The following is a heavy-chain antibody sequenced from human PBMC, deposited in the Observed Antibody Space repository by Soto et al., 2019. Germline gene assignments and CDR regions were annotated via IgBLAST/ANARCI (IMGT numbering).Heavy chain of an antibody. V-gene: IGHV4-39*01. D-gene: IGHD1-26*01. CDR1: GGPISTNDYH. J-gene: IGHJ6*02. CDR2: SFYTGTT. Sequence: QLQLQQSGPGLVKPSETLSLTCTVSGGPISTNDYHWGWIRQPPGEGLDWIASSFYTGTTYYKSSLRSRLTISIDTSKMQFSLQLSSVTDTDTAIYYCVRHSGAGSANYLGMDVWGQGTTVTVSS. CDR3: VRHSGAGSANYLGMDV.